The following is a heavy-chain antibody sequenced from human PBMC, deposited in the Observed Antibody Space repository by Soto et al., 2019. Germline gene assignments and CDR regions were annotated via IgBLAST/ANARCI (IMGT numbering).Heavy chain of an antibody. CDR2: ISAYNGNT. CDR3: ARLGGSSDDAFDI. V-gene: IGHV1-18*01. Sequence: ASVELSSKASGYGYTRYGISWVRHATGQGLEWMGWISAYNGNTNYAQKLQGRVTMTTDTSTSTAYMELRSLRSDDTAVYYCARLGGSSDDAFDIWGQGTMVTVSS. CDR1: GYGYTRYG. J-gene: IGHJ3*02. D-gene: IGHD6-6*01.